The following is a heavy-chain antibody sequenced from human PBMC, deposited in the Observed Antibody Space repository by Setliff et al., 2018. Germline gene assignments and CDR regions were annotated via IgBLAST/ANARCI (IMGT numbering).Heavy chain of an antibody. D-gene: IGHD5-12*01. CDR2: INYYGSIFDDGTTYST. CDR1: GGSISNSTFY. J-gene: IGHJ2*01. CDR3: ARNPDFLQYSFDL. V-gene: IGHV4-39*07. Sequence: ETLSLTCTVSGGSISNSTFYWGWIRQPPGKGLEWIGSINYYGSIFDDGTTYSTYYNPSLKSRATISIDTSKSQFSLKLISMTAADTALYYCARNPDFLQYSFDLWGRGTLVTVSS.